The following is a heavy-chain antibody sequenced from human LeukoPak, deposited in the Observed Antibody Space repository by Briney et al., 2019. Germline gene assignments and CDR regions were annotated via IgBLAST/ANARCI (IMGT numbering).Heavy chain of an antibody. Sequence: ASVKVSCKASGGTFSSYAISWVRQAPGQGLEWMGWISAYNGNTNYAQKLQGRVTMTTDTSTSTAYMELRSLRSDDTAVYYCARSRYGGNSEIDYWGQGTLVTVSS. D-gene: IGHD4-23*01. CDR1: GGTFSSYA. CDR3: ARSRYGGNSEIDY. V-gene: IGHV1-18*01. J-gene: IGHJ4*02. CDR2: ISAYNGNT.